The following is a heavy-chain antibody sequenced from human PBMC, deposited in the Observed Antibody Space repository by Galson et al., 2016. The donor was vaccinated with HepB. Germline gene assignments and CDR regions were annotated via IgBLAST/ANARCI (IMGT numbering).Heavy chain of an antibody. CDR3: ARDRDSSSYYSLDY. Sequence: SETLSLTCTVSGGSIGSYYWSWIRQSPGKGLEWIGYIYYSGRTNYNPSLKSRVTISVDTSKNQFSLKLKSVTAADTAVYYCARDRDSSSYYSLDYWGQGTTVTVSS. V-gene: IGHV4-59*01. CDR1: GGSIGSYY. J-gene: IGHJ4*03. D-gene: IGHD3-22*01. CDR2: IYYSGRT.